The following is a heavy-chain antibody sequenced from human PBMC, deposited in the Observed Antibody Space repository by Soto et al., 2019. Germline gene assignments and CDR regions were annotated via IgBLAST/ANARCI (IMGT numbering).Heavy chain of an antibody. D-gene: IGHD1-26*01. CDR1: GGTFDNFI. CDR2: IVPMLGTP. J-gene: IGHJ6*02. CDR3: TRHGTYSSSLSQYSGIDA. Sequence: QVQLVQSGAEVKEPGSSVRVSCKASGGTFDNFIMNWVRQTPGQGLEWMGGIVPMLGTPTYAEKFKGRGTISATGSTSTMYMEVTRLRTEDTAIYYCTRHGTYSSSLSQYSGIDAWGQRTTVNVSS. V-gene: IGHV1-69*01.